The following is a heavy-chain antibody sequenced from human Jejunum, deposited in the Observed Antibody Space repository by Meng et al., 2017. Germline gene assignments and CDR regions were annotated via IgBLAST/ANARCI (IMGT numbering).Heavy chain of an antibody. CDR3: ARELKNSNSFDY. CDR2: ISTGGSTI. V-gene: IGHV3-48*03. Sequence: GGSLRLSCAASGFTFSSYELNWVRQAPGEGLEWLSYISTGGSTIYYADSVKGRFTISRDNAKNSLYLEMNSLRAEDTAIYYCARELKNSNSFDYWGQGTPVT. CDR1: GFTFSSYE. D-gene: IGHD6-13*01. J-gene: IGHJ4*02.